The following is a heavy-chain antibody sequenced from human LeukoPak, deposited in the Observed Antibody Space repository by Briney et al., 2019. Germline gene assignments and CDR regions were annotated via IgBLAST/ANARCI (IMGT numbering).Heavy chain of an antibody. J-gene: IGHJ4*02. CDR3: AREKSRRGFIYYFDY. D-gene: IGHD3-10*01. CDR1: GGSISSYY. Sequence: SETLSLTCTVSGGSISSYYWSWIRQPAGKGLEGIGRIYTSGSTNYNPSLKSRVTMSVDPSKNQFSLKLSSLTAADTAVYYCAREKSRRGFIYYFDYWGQGTLVTVSS. V-gene: IGHV4-4*07. CDR2: IYTSGST.